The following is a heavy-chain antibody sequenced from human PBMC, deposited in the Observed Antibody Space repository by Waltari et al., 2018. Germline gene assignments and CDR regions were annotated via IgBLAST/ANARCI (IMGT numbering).Heavy chain of an antibody. CDR3: ARDYVGYYYFDY. V-gene: IGHV4-61*02. CDR2: IYTSGST. CDR1: GGSISSGRYY. D-gene: IGHD3-16*01. Sequence: QVQLQESGPGLVKPSQTLSLTCTVSGGSISSGRYYWSWIRQPAGKGLEWIGRIYTSGSTNYNPSLKSRVTISVDTSKNQFSLKLSSVTAADTAMYYCARDYVGYYYFDYWGQGTLVTVSS. J-gene: IGHJ4*02.